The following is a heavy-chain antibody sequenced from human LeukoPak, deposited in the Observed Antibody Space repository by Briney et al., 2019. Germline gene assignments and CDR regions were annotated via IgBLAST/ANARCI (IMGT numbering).Heavy chain of an antibody. D-gene: IGHD6-19*01. J-gene: IGHJ4*02. CDR1: GHTFTDYY. CDR2: INPNSGGT. Sequence: ASVTVSCKASGHTFTDYYMHWVRQAPGQGREWMGWINPNSGGTNHAQKFQGRVSMTRDTSISTAYMELSRLRSDDTAVYYCAQSSGWDSLKYWGQGTLVTVSS. V-gene: IGHV1-2*02. CDR3: AQSSGWDSLKY.